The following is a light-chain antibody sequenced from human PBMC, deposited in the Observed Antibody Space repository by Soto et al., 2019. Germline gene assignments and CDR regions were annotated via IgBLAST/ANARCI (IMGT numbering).Light chain of an antibody. V-gene: IGKV1-5*01. CDR3: QQYDEHSST. CDR2: HAS. J-gene: IGKJ5*01. CDR1: QSISNY. Sequence: DIKVTQCPSSQLACVRDRKTNTCRASQSISNYLNWYQQRPGKAPNLLIYHASSLESGVPSRFSGSGSGTEFTLSITSLQPYDFGTYSCQQYDEHSSTVGQGTRLEI.